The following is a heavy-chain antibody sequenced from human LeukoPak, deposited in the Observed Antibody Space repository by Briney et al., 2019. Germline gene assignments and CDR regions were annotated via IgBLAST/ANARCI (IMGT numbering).Heavy chain of an antibody. CDR2: ISYIGNT. J-gene: IGHJ4*02. D-gene: IGHD1-26*01. Sequence: SETLSLTCTVSGGSISSYYWSWIRQPPGKGLEWIGYISYIGNTNYNPSLKSRVTISVDTSKNQFSLELSYVTAADTAVYYCARDAVGMGASYYFDYWGQGTLVTVSS. CDR1: GGSISSYY. V-gene: IGHV4-59*01. CDR3: ARDAVGMGASYYFDY.